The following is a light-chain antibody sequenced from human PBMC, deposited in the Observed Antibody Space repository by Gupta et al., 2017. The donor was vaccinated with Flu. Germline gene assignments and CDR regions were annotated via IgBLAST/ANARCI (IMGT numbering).Light chain of an antibody. CDR3: QSYDTTLSAVV. CDR2: ENT. CDR1: RSNIEAGFD. V-gene: IGLV1-40*01. J-gene: IGLJ2*01. Sequence: PVLTQPPSVSGAPGQRITMSRTGGRSNIEAGFDVHWYRQLPGTAPKLLIPENTKRPLGVPDRFSASRFGTSASLAIAGLQAEDEGVYYCQSYDTTLSAVVFGGGTKLTVL.